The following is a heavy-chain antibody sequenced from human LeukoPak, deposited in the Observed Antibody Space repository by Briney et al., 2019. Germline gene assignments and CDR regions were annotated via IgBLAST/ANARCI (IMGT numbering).Heavy chain of an antibody. CDR2: IIPIFGAA. V-gene: IGHV1-69*06. CDR1: GGTFSSYA. J-gene: IGHJ3*02. Sequence: SVKVSCKASGGTFSSYAISWVRQAPGQGLEWMGGIIPIFGAANYAQKFQGRVTITADKSTITPYMELSSLRSEDTAVYYCARDHLDDILTGYYIKSAFDIWGQGTMVTVSS. CDR3: ARDHLDDILTGYYIKSAFDI. D-gene: IGHD3-9*01.